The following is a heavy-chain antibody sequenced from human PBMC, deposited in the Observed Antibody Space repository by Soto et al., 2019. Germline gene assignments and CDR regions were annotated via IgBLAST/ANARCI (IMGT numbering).Heavy chain of an antibody. CDR3: ARDGSGWYFDY. D-gene: IGHD6-19*01. CDR1: GDSISGSY. CDR2: INHSGST. Sequence: PSETLSLTCTVSGDSISGSYWSWIRQPPGKGLEWIGYINHSGSTNYNPSLKSRVTISGDTSKNQFSLKLSSVTAADTAVHYCARDGSGWYFDYWGQGTLVTVSS. V-gene: IGHV4-59*01. J-gene: IGHJ4*02.